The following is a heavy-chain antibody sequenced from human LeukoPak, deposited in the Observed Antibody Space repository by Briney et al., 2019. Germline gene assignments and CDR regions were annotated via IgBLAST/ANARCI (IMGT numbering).Heavy chain of an antibody. CDR1: GFTFNTAW. D-gene: IGHD6-19*01. Sequence: GGSLRLSCAASGFTFNTAWMIWVRQAQGKGLEWVASINTKPAGGATDYAAPVRGSFTTSRDDSKNKLYLQMNSMTTEDTAVYDCTSSGAGWDYFDYWGQGTLGTVSS. CDR3: TSSGAGWDYFDY. J-gene: IGHJ4*02. V-gene: IGHV3-15*05. CDR2: INTKPAGGAT.